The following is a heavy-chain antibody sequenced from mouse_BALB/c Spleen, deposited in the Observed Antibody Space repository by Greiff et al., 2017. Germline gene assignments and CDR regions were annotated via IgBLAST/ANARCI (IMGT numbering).Heavy chain of an antibody. J-gene: IGHJ4*01. V-gene: IGHV1-12*01. Sequence: VQLQQPGAELVKPGASVKMSCKASGYTFTSYNMHWVKQTPGQGLEWIGAIYPGNGDTSYNQKFKGKATLTADKSSSTAYMQLSSLTSEDSAVYYCARGNDGLMDYWGQGTSVTVSS. CDR1: GYTFTSYN. D-gene: IGHD2-3*01. CDR3: ARGNDGLMDY. CDR2: IYPGNGDT.